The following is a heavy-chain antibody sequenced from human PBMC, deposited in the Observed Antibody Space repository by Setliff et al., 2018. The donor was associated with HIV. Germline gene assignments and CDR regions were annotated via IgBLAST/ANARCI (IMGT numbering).Heavy chain of an antibody. D-gene: IGHD3-16*01. V-gene: IGHV3-33*08. J-gene: IGHJ4*02. CDR2: LRQDVNKD. CDR3: ARERVGALDY. Sequence: GGSLRLSCKPSGLHVRGAWMNWVRRAPGKGLEWLTLLRQDVNKDYYGDSVKGRFTISRDNAKNSLYLQMNSLRAEDTAVYYCARERVGALDYWGQGALVTVS. CDR1: GLHVRGAW.